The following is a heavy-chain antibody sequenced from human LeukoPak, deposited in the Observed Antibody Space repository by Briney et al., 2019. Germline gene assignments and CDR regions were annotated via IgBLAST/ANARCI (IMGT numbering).Heavy chain of an antibody. CDR1: GGSFSGYY. V-gene: IGHV4-4*07. Sequence: SETLSLTCAVYGGSFSGYYWSWIRQPAGKGLEWIGRIYTSGSTNYNPSLKSRVTISVDTSKNQFSLKLSSVTAADTAVYYCARELYYYGSGSYSYYFDYWGQGTLVTVSS. D-gene: IGHD3-10*01. CDR3: ARELYYYGSGSYSYYFDY. CDR2: IYTSGST. J-gene: IGHJ4*02.